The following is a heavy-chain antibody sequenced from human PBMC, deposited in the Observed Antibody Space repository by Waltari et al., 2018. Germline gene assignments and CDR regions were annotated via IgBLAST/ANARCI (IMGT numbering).Heavy chain of an antibody. CDR1: GYTFTSYG. D-gene: IGHD3-3*01. V-gene: IGHV1-18*01. CDR2: SVPYNVNT. Sequence: QVQLVQSGAEVKKPGASVKVSCKASGYTFTSYGISWVRQAPGQGLEWMGWSVPYNVNTNYARTAQGRVTMTTDTATSTAYMELRSLRSDDTAVYYCARWRQASITIFGETHWYFDLWGRGTLVTVSS. CDR3: ARWRQASITIFGETHWYFDL. J-gene: IGHJ2*01.